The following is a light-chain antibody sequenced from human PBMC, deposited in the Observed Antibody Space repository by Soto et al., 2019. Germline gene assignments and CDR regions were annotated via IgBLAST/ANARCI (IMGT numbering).Light chain of an antibody. J-gene: IGLJ3*02. CDR2: GVT. V-gene: IGLV2-8*01. Sequence: QSALAQPPSASGSPGQSVTISCTGSGSDIGAYNFVSWYQQHPGKAPKLMIFGVTERPSGVRDRFSGSKSCNTASLTVSGLQADDEAVYYCYSYAGRNIWVFGGGTKLTVL. CDR1: GSDIGAYNF. CDR3: YSYAGRNIWV.